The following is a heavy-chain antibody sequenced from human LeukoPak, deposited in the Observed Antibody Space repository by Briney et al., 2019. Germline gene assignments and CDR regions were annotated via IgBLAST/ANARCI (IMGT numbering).Heavy chain of an antibody. Sequence: GGSLRLSCAASGFTFSDDYMSWIRQAPGKGLEWVAVISYDGSNKYYAGSVKGRFTISRDNSKNTLYLQMNSLRAEDTAVYYCAKDPAYYYDSSGYLVDYWGQGTLVTVSS. CDR1: GFTFSDDY. V-gene: IGHV3-30*18. CDR2: ISYDGSNK. J-gene: IGHJ4*02. D-gene: IGHD3-22*01. CDR3: AKDPAYYYDSSGYLVDY.